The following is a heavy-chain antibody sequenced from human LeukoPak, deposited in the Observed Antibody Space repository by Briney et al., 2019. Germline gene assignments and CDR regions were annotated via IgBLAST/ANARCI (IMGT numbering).Heavy chain of an antibody. CDR2: INAGDGNI. J-gene: IGHJ4*02. CDR1: GYTFTSYY. CDR3: ARDVSVATYYFDY. V-gene: IGHV1-3*03. D-gene: IGHD5-12*01. Sequence: ASVKVSCKASGYTFTSYYMHWVRQAPGQRLEWMGWINAGDGNIKYSQDFQGRVTITRDTSASTAYMDLSSLRSEDVAVYCCARDVSVATYYFDYWGQGTLVTVSS.